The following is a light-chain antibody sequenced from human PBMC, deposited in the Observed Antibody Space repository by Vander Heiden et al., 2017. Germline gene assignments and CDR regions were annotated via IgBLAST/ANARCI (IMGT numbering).Light chain of an antibody. V-gene: IGKV1-33*01. CDR2: RAS. CDR3: QQYDNLTLT. Sequence: DTQMTQSPSSLSASVGDRVTITCQASQDISNYLNWYQQKPGKAPKLLIYRASKLETGVPSRFSGSGSGTDFTFTITSLQPEDIATYYCQQYDNLTLTFGDGTKVEIK. J-gene: IGKJ4*01. CDR1: QDISNY.